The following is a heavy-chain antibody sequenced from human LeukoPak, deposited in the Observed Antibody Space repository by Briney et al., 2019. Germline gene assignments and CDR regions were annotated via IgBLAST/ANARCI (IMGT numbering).Heavy chain of an antibody. CDR1: GDSVSSNSAA. D-gene: IGHD5-24*01. J-gene: IGHJ3*02. CDR3: ARVETLQDAFDI. V-gene: IGHV6-1*01. CDR2: TYCRSKWYN. Sequence: SQTLSLTCAICGDSVSSNSAAWNWIRQSPSRGLEWLGRTYCRSKWYNDYAVHVKSRITINPDTSKNQFSLQLNSVTPEDTAVYYCARVETLQDAFDIWGQGTMVTVSS.